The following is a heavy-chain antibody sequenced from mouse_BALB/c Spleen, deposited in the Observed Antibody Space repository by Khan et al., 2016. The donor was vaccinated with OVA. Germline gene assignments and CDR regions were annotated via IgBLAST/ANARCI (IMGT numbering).Heavy chain of an antibody. V-gene: IGHV1-7*01. J-gene: IGHJ2*01. D-gene: IGHD1-1*01. CDR1: GYTFINYW. CDR2: INPSTGYT. Sequence: QVQLKQSGAELAKPGASVKMSCKASGYTFINYWILWVKQRPGQGLECIGYINPSTGYTEYNQNFKDKATLTADKSSSTAYMQLSSLTSEDSAVYYCARRGLRWDFDYGGQGTTLTVSS. CDR3: ARRGLRWDFDY.